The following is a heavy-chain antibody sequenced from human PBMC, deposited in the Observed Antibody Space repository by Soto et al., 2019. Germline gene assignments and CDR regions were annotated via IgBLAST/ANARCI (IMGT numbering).Heavy chain of an antibody. CDR2: INHSGST. CDR3: ARGLTDILTGYDWFDP. V-gene: IGHV4-34*01. J-gene: IGHJ5*02. CDR1: HRSFSGYY. Sequence: FATHSRTWHVHHRSFSGYYWSWIRHTPGKGLEWIGEINHSGSTNYNPSLKSRVTISVDTSKNQFSLKLSSVTAADTAVYYCARGLTDILTGYDWFDPWGQGPLV. D-gene: IGHD3-9*01.